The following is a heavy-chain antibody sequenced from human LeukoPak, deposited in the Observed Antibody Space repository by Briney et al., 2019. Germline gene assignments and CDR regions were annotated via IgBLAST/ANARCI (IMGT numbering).Heavy chain of an antibody. Sequence: GGSLRLSCAASGFSFSDCAMSWVRQAPGKGLEWVSSISGSAGSTYYADSMKGRFTISRDNPKNTLHLEMNSLRAEDTAIYYCTKGMATIRRHIDSWGQGTLVTVSS. CDR1: GFSFSDCA. CDR3: TKGMATIRRHIDS. J-gene: IGHJ4*02. D-gene: IGHD5-24*01. V-gene: IGHV3-23*01. CDR2: ISGSAGST.